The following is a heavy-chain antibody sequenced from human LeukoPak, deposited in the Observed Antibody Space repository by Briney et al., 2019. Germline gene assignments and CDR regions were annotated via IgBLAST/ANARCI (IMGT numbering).Heavy chain of an antibody. V-gene: IGHV3-48*03. Sequence: GGSLRLSCAASGFTFSSYEMNWVRQAPGKGLEWVSYISSSGSTIYYADSVKGRFTISRDNAKNSLYLQMNSLRAEDTALYYCARDAYSSGWSYFDYWGQGTLVTVSS. CDR1: GFTFSSYE. D-gene: IGHD6-19*01. CDR2: ISSSGSTI. J-gene: IGHJ4*02. CDR3: ARDAYSSGWSYFDY.